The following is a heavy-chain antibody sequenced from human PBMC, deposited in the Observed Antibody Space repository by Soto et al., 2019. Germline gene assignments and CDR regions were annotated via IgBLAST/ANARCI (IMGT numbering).Heavy chain of an antibody. D-gene: IGHD5-12*01. CDR3: ARVRRWLPEEMVDL. CDR2: VNDSGNS. CDR1: GGSFSGYY. Sequence: QVQLHQWGAGQLRASETLSLTCGVSGGSFSGYYWSWIRQPPGKGLEWIGEVNDSGNSNYNPSLNRRVVISVDTPKNEVSLKMNTVTAADTGVYYCARVRRWLPEEMVDLWGQGALVTVSS. V-gene: IGHV4-34*01. J-gene: IGHJ5*02.